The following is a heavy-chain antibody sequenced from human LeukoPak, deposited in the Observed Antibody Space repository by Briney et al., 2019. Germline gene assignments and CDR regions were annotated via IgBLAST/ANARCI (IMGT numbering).Heavy chain of an antibody. V-gene: IGHV4-59*08. D-gene: IGHD3-3*01. CDR3: ARAHFGVVIDY. CDR1: GGSISSYY. Sequence: SETLSLTCTVSGGSISSYYWSWIRQPPGKGLEWIGYIYYSGSTNYNPSLKSRVTISVDTSKNQFSLKLSSVTAADTAVYYCARAHFGVVIDYWGQGTLVTVSS. J-gene: IGHJ4*02. CDR2: IYYSGST.